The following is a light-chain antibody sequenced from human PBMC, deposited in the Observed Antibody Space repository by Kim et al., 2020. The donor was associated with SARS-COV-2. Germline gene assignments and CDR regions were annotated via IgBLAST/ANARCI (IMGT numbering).Light chain of an antibody. V-gene: IGLV6-57*03. CDR1: SGSIDDNY. J-gene: IGLJ2*01. CDR3: QSYNRSNVI. Sequence: GKTVTSSCTRSSGSIDDNYVQWYQQRPGGGPTTVIYEDDQRPSGVSDRFSGSIDNSSNSASLTISGLKTEDEADYYCQSYNRSNVIFGGGTQLTVL. CDR2: EDD.